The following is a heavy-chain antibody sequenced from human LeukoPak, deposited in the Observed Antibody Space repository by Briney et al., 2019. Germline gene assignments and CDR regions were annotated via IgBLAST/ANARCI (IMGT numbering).Heavy chain of an antibody. CDR3: ARLSLAAPLYFDY. Sequence: GESLKISCKGSGYRFTSYCITWVRQMPGKGLEWMGRLDPSDSYNSYSPSFQGHVTISVDRSISTAYLQWSSLKASDTAIYYCARLSLAAPLYFDYWGQGTLVTVSS. CDR1: GYRFTSYC. D-gene: IGHD6-6*01. V-gene: IGHV5-10-1*01. J-gene: IGHJ4*02. CDR2: LDPSDSYN.